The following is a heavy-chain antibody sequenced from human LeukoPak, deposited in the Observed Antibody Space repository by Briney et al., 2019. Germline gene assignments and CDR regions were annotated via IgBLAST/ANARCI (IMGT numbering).Heavy chain of an antibody. Sequence: SETLSLTCTVSGGSISSHYWSWIRQPPGKGLEWIGYIYYSGSTNYNPSLKGRVTISVDTSKNQFSLKLSSVTAADTAVYYCASLTTVTLGWFDPWGQGTLVTVSS. J-gene: IGHJ5*02. V-gene: IGHV4-59*11. CDR2: IYYSGST. CDR1: GGSISSHY. CDR3: ASLTTVTLGWFDP. D-gene: IGHD4-11*01.